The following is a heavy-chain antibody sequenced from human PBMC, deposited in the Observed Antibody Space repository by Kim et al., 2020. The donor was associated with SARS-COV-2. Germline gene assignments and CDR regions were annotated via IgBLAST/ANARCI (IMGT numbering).Heavy chain of an antibody. J-gene: IGHJ4*02. CDR2: INYSGNT. V-gene: IGHV4-39*01. CDR1: CDSISRCSNY. CDR3: ARLVSENSAVEY. Sequence: SETLSLTCTVSCDSISRCSNYWGWIRQPPGKGLEWIWSINYSGNTYYNPSLKSRVTISVDTSKNQFSLKMRSVTAADTAVYYCARLVSENSAVEYWGQGTLVTVSS.